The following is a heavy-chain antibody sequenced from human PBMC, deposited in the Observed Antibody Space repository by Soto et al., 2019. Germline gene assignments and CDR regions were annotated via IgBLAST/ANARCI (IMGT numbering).Heavy chain of an antibody. CDR1: GFTFSNAW. V-gene: IGHV3-15*01. J-gene: IGHJ5*02. CDR2: IKSKTDGGTT. D-gene: IGHD6-19*01. Sequence: EVQLVESGGGLVKPGGSLRLSCAASGFTFSNAWMSWVRQAPGKGLEWVGRIKSKTDGGTTDYAAPVKGRFTISRDDSKNTLYLQMNSLKTEDTAVYYCTTAISSVAGTYNWFDPWGQGTLVTVSS. CDR3: TTAISSVAGTYNWFDP.